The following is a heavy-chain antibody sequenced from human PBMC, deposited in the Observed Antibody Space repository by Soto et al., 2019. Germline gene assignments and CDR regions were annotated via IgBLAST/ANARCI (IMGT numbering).Heavy chain of an antibody. Sequence: QVHLVESGGGVVQPGGSLRLSCAASASIFKGHGMHWVRQAPGKGLEWVAIIRYDGSDEHYGDSVEGRFTISRDNSKNMLYLQVNSLRAEDTAVYYCARDGVGATTFFGFLDYWGQGTLVTVSS. D-gene: IGHD1-26*01. CDR3: ARDGVGATTFFGFLDY. CDR2: IRYDGSDE. J-gene: IGHJ4*02. CDR1: ASIFKGHG. V-gene: IGHV3-33*08.